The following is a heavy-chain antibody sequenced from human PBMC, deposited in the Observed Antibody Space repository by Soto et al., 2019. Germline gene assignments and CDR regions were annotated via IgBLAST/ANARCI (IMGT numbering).Heavy chain of an antibody. J-gene: IGHJ4*02. CDR1: GFTLSSNW. Sequence: SGFTLSSNWMHWVRQAPGKGLVWVSRINSDGSFTSYADSVKGRFTISRDNAKNTLSLQMNSLRAEDTAVYYCARGSSSWYVSFDSWGQGTLVTVSS. CDR2: INSDGSFT. D-gene: IGHD6-13*01. CDR3: ARGSSSWYVSFDS. V-gene: IGHV3-74*01.